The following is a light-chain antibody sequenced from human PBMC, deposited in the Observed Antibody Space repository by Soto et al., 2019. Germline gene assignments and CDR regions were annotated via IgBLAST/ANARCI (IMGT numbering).Light chain of an antibody. J-gene: IGKJ4*01. CDR3: QQYGSSALT. CDR1: QSVSSGY. Sequence: IVLTQSPGTLSLSPGERATLSWRASQSVSSGYLVWYQQRPGQPPRLLIYGTSNRAAGIPDRFSGSGSGTDFTLTIYRLEPEDSAVYYCQQYGSSALTFGGGTKVEI. CDR2: GTS. V-gene: IGKV3-20*01.